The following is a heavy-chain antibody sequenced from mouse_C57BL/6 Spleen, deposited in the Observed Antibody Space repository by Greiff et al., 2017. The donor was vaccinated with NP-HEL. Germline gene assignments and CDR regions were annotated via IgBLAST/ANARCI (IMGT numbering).Heavy chain of an antibody. V-gene: IGHV1-52*01. D-gene: IGHD1-1*01. CDR2: IDPSDSET. Sequence: QVQLQQPGAELVRPGSSVKLSCKASGYTFTSYWMHWVKQRPIQGLEWIGNIDPSDSETHYNQKFKDKATFTVDKSSSTAYMQLSSLTSEDSAVYYCARCGTTVPSYYAMDYWGQGASVTVSS. J-gene: IGHJ4*01. CDR1: GYTFTSYW. CDR3: ARCGTTVPSYYAMDY.